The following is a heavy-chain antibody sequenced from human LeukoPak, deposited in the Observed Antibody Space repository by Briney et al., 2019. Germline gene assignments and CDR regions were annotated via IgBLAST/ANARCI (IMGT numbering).Heavy chain of an antibody. Sequence: SETLSLTCAVYGGSFSGYYWSWIRQPPGKGLEWIGDINHSGSTDYNPSPKSRVTISVDTSKNQFSLKLSSVTAADTAVYYCARGRYYYGSGSYTLDYWGQGTLVTVSS. D-gene: IGHD3-10*01. CDR3: ARGRYYYGSGSYTLDY. CDR2: INHSGST. J-gene: IGHJ4*02. V-gene: IGHV4-34*01. CDR1: GGSFSGYY.